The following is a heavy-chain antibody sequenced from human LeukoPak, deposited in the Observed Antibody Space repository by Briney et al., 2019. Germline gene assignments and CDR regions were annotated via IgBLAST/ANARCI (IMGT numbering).Heavy chain of an antibody. D-gene: IGHD3-16*01. J-gene: IGHJ4*02. Sequence: GGSLILSCAASGFSLSDYQMSWVRQAPGKGLEWISYITASGRSTNYADSVKGRFTISRDNAKNSVVNSLRAEDTAVYYCTIERRGSYYALESWGQGTLVGVSS. CDR2: ITASGRST. CDR3: TIERRGSYYALES. V-gene: IGHV3-11*01. CDR1: GFSLSDYQ.